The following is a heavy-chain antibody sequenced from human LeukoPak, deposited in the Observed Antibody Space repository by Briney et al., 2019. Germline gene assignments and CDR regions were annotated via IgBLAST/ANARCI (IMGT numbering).Heavy chain of an antibody. CDR2: IYTSGST. CDR1: GGSISSYY. V-gene: IGHV4-4*09. J-gene: IGHJ6*03. D-gene: IGHD3-3*01. CDR3: ARRYYDFWSGYSYNYMDV. Sequence: PSETLSLTCTVSGGSISSYYWSWIRQPPGKGLEWIGYIYTSGSTNYNPSLKSRVTISVDTSKNQFSLKLSSVTAADTAVYYCARRYYDFWSGYSYNYMDVWGKGTTVTVSS.